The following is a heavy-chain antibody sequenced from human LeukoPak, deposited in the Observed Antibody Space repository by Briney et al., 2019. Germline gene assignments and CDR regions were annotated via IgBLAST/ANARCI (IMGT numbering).Heavy chain of an antibody. CDR1: AYSISSGYY. J-gene: IGHJ4*02. CDR2: IYHSGST. D-gene: IGHD3/OR15-3a*01. Sequence: SETLSLTCTVSAYSISSGYYWGWIRQPPGKGLEWIGSIYHSGSTYYNPSLKSRVTISVDTSKNQFSLKLSSVTAADTAVYYCARRTYFDYWGQGTLVTVSS. V-gene: IGHV4-38-2*02. CDR3: ARRTYFDY.